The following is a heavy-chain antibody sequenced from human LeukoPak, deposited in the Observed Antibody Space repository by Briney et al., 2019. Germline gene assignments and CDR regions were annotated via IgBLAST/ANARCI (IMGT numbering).Heavy chain of an antibody. V-gene: IGHV4-34*01. J-gene: IGHJ4*02. CDR3: ARRLTTGRGGFDY. CDR2: INHSGST. CDR1: GGSFSGYY. D-gene: IGHD4-17*01. Sequence: SETLSLTCAVYGGSFSGYYWSWIRQPPGKGLEWIGEINHSGSTNYNPSLKSRVTISVDTSKNQFSLKLSSVTAADTAVYYCARRLTTGRGGFDYWGQGTLVTVSS.